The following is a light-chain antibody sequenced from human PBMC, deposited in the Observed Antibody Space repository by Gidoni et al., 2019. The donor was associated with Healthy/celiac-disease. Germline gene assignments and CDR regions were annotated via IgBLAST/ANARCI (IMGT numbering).Light chain of an antibody. CDR3: QQCYSTPRT. CDR2: AAS. V-gene: IGKV1-39*01. J-gene: IGKJ1*01. Sequence: IPITQSPSSLSASVGDRVTITCRASQSISSYLNWYQQKPGKAPKLLIYAASSLQSGVPSRFSGSGSGTDFTLTISSLQPEDFATYYCQQCYSTPRTFGQGTKVEIK. CDR1: QSISSY.